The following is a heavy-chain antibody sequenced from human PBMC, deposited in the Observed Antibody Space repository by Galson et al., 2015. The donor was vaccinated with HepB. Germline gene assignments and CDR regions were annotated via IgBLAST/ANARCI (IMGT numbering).Heavy chain of an antibody. Sequence: SETLSLTCTVSGGSISSYYWSWIRQPPGKGLEWIGYIYYSGSTNYNPSLKSRVTISVDTSKNQFSLKLSSVTAADTAVYYCARGGVLGYYYGSGSYSWFDPWGQGTLVTVSS. CDR1: GGSISSYY. CDR3: ARGGVLGYYYGSGSYSWFDP. V-gene: IGHV4-59*01. CDR2: IYYSGST. J-gene: IGHJ5*02. D-gene: IGHD3-10*01.